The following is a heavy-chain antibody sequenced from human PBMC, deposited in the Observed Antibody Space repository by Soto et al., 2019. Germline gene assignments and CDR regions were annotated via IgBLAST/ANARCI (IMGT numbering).Heavy chain of an antibody. V-gene: IGHV3-23*01. CDR3: AKALYEFCGVVMIFDY. Sequence: GGSLRLSCAASGFTFSSYAMSWVRQAPGKGLEWVSAISGSGGSTYYADSVKGRFTISRDNSKNTLYLQMNSLRAEDTAVYYCAKALYEFCGVVMIFDYWGQGTLVTVSS. CDR2: ISGSGGST. D-gene: IGHD3-3*01. CDR1: GFTFSSYA. J-gene: IGHJ4*02.